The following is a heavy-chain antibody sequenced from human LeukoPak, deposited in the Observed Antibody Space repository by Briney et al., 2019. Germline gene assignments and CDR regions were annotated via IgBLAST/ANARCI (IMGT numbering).Heavy chain of an antibody. CDR3: ARGRGVVIPATIPTKWHFDL. Sequence: SETLSLTCAVYGVSFSDYYWNWIRQPPGKGLEWIGEVNHNGSTNYNPSLKSRATVSVDTSKNQFSLKLSSVTAADKAVYYCARGRGVVIPATIPTKWHFDLWGRGTLVTVSS. D-gene: IGHD2-2*02. CDR2: VNHNGST. J-gene: IGHJ2*01. V-gene: IGHV4-34*01. CDR1: GVSFSDYY.